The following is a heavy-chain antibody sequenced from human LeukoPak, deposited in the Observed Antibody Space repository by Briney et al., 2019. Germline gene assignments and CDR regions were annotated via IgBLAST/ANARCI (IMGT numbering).Heavy chain of an antibody. CDR3: ARNPRWYYDSSGYYQKDYYYYYMDV. J-gene: IGHJ6*03. D-gene: IGHD3-22*01. CDR2: IYYSGST. Sequence: SETLSLTCSVSGGSISSYYWSWIRQPPGKGLEWIGYIYYSGSTNYNPSLKSRVTISVDTSKNKFSLKLSSVTAADTAVYYCARNPRWYYDSSGYYQKDYYYYYMDVWGKGTTVTVSS. CDR1: GGSISSYY. V-gene: IGHV4-59*01.